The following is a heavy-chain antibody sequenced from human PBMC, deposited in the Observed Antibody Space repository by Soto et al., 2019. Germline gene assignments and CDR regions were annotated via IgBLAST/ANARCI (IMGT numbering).Heavy chain of an antibody. CDR3: VSGPDFDY. V-gene: IGHV1-18*01. CDR2: ISTYNGYT. J-gene: IGHJ4*02. Sequence: QVQLVQSGAAVKKPGASVEVSCEASGYTFTSYGITWVRQAPGQGLEWMGWISTYNGYTDYSQKPQGRVTMTRDTSTSTAYMELRSLRSDDTAVYYCVSGPDFDYWGQGTLVTVSS. CDR1: GYTFTSYG.